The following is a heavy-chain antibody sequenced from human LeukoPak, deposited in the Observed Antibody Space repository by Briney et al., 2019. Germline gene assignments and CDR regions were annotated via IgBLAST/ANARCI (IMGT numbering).Heavy chain of an antibody. Sequence: GASVKVSCKASGYTFTSYGISWVRQAPGQGLEWMGWISAYNGNTNYAQKLQGRVTMTTDTSTSTAYMELRSLRSDDTAVYYCARDGLPHPTYYDFWSGYYPSWYYFDYWGQGTLVTVSS. V-gene: IGHV1-18*01. CDR3: ARDGLPHPTYYDFWSGYYPSWYYFDY. CDR1: GYTFTSYG. CDR2: ISAYNGNT. J-gene: IGHJ4*02. D-gene: IGHD3-3*01.